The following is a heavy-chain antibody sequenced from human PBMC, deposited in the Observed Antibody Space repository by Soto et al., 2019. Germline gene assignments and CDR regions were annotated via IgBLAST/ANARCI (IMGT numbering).Heavy chain of an antibody. CDR1: GYTLTELS. CDR3: ATDSVTYYYGSGSYGMDV. Sequence: ASVKVSCKVSGYTLTELSMHWVRQAPGKGLEWMGGFDPEDGETIYAQKFQGRVTMTEDTSTDTAYMELSSLRSEDTAVYYCATDSVTYYYGSGSYGMDVWGQGTTVTVSS. J-gene: IGHJ6*02. D-gene: IGHD3-10*01. CDR2: FDPEDGET. V-gene: IGHV1-24*01.